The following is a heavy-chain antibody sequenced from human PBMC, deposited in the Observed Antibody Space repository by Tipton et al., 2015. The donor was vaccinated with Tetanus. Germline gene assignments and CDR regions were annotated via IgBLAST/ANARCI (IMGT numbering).Heavy chain of an antibody. CDR1: GFTFSSYW. V-gene: IGHV3-7*01. CDR3: ARESKTAGYSSSWYWAYGMDV. D-gene: IGHD6-13*01. Sequence: SLRLSCAASGFTFSSYWMSWVRQAPGKGLEWVANIKHDGSEKYYVDSVKGRFTISRDNAKNSLYLQMNSLRAEDTAVYYCARESKTAGYSSSWYWAYGMDVWGQGTTVTVSS. J-gene: IGHJ6*02. CDR2: IKHDGSEK.